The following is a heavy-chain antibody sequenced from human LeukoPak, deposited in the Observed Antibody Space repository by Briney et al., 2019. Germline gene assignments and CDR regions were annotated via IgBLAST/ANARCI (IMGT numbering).Heavy chain of an antibody. V-gene: IGHV4-38-2*02. CDR2: IYHSGST. CDR1: GYSTSSGYY. CDR3: ARGGSSSWDAYNWFDP. Sequence: SETLSLTCTVSGYSTSSGYYWGWILQPTGKGLEWIVSIYHSGSTYYNPSLKSRVTISVDTSKNQFSLKLSSVTAADTAVYYCARGGSSSWDAYNWFDPWGQGTLVTVSS. J-gene: IGHJ5*02. D-gene: IGHD6-13*01.